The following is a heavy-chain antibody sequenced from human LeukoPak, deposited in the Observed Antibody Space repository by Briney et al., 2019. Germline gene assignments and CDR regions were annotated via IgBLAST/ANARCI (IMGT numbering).Heavy chain of an antibody. Sequence: GGSLRLSCAASGFTFSSYAMSWVRQAPGKGLEWVSAISGSGGSTYYADSVKGRFTISRDNSKNTLYLQMNSLRAEDTAAYYCAKSSGTMVQGANWFDPWGQGTLVTVSS. J-gene: IGHJ5*02. D-gene: IGHD3-10*01. CDR3: AKSSGTMVQGANWFDP. V-gene: IGHV3-23*01. CDR2: ISGSGGST. CDR1: GFTFSSYA.